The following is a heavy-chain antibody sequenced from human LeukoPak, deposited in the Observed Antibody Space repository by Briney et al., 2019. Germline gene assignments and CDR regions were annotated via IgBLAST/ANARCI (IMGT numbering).Heavy chain of an antibody. CDR1: GYTFTIYG. J-gene: IGHJ5*02. V-gene: IGHV1-18*01. CDR2: ISAYNGNT. D-gene: IGHD2-15*01. Sequence: ASVNVTFKASGYTFTIYGISWVRQAPGQGLEWMGLISAYNGNTNYAQKLQGRVSMTTDTSTSTAYMELRSLRSDDTAVYYCARDLGYCSGGSCDWGWFDPWGQGTLVTVSS. CDR3: ARDLGYCSGGSCDWGWFDP.